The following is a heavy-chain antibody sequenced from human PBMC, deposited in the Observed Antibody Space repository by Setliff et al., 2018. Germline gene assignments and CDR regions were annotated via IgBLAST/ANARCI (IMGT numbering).Heavy chain of an antibody. CDR1: GYSISSGYY. V-gene: IGHV4-31*11. D-gene: IGHD3-16*02. Sequence: SETLSLTCAVSGYSISSGYYWGWIRQPPGKGLEWIGYIYYSGSTYYNPSLKSRVTISVDTSKNQFSLKLSSVTAADTAVYYCARDNNPGYRGYWGRFDYWGQGTLVTVSS. CDR3: ARDNNPGYRGYWGRFDY. CDR2: IYYSGST. J-gene: IGHJ4*02.